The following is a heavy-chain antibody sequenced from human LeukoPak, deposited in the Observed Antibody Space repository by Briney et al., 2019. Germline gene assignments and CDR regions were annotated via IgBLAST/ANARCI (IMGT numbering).Heavy chain of an antibody. CDR3: ARDWHRSFDY. V-gene: IGHV3-7*01. CDR2: IKEDGRDK. J-gene: IGHJ4*02. Sequence: GGSLRLSCAASGFTFSTYWMSWVRQAPGEGPEWVANIKEDGRDKYYMDSVKGRSTISKDKAKNSLYLQMNSLRAEDTAAYYCARDWHRSFDYWGQGTLVTVSS. CDR1: GFTFSTYW.